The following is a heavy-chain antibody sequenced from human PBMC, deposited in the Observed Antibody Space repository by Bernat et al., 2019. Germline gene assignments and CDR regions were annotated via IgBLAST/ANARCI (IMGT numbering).Heavy chain of an antibody. Sequence: QVQLQESGPGLVKPSGTLSLTCAVSGGSISGSNWWSWVRQPPGKGLEWIGEIYHSGSTNYNPSLKSRVTISVDKSKNQFSLKLSSVTAADTAVYYCARESITIFGVVIYDAFDIWGQGTMVTVSS. CDR2: IYHSGST. J-gene: IGHJ3*02. D-gene: IGHD3-3*01. V-gene: IGHV4-4*02. CDR1: GGSISGSNW. CDR3: ARESITIFGVVIYDAFDI.